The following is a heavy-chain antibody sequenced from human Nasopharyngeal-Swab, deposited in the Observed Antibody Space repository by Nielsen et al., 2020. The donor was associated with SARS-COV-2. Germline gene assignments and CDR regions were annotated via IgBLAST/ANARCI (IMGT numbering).Heavy chain of an antibody. V-gene: IGHV4-39*01. CDR3: ARHKEEWHIPGYMDD. Sequence: WIRQPPEKGLEWIGTIYYSGSTYYNASLKSRVTISVDTSMNQFSMKLSSVTAADTAVYYCARHKEEWHIPGYMDDWGKGTTVTVSS. D-gene: IGHD3-3*01. J-gene: IGHJ6*03. CDR2: IYYSGST.